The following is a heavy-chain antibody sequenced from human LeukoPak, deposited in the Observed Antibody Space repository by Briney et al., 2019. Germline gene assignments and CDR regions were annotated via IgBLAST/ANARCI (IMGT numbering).Heavy chain of an antibody. CDR1: GFTFSTDT. CDR3: AKGGIEVTAPDC. J-gene: IGHJ4*02. Sequence: GGSLRLSCVASGFTFSTDTMSWVRQAPGKGLEWVSRIRGYGGSIGYADSVKGRFTISRDNSKNTLYLQMSSLRVEDTAVYYCAKGGIEVTAPDCWGQGTLVTVSS. V-gene: IGHV3-23*01. D-gene: IGHD2/OR15-2a*01. CDR2: IRGYGGSI.